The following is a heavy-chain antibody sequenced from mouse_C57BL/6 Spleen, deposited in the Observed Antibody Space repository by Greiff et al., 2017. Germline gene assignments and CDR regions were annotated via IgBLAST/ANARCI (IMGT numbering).Heavy chain of an antibody. CDR1: GFTFTDYY. CDR3: ARYYGSRSLDY. V-gene: IGHV7-3*01. J-gene: IGHJ2*01. D-gene: IGHD1-1*01. CDR2: IRNKANGYTT. Sequence: EVKVVESGGGLVQPGGSLSLSCAASGFTFTDYYMSWVRQPPGKALEWLGFIRNKANGYTTEYSASVKGRFTISRDNSQSILYLQMNALRAEDSATYYCARYYGSRSLDYWGQGTTLTVSS.